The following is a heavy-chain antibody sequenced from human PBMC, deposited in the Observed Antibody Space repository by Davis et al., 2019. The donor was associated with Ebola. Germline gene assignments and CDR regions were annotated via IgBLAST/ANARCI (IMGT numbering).Heavy chain of an antibody. J-gene: IGHJ6*02. Sequence: PGGSLRLSCAASGFTFSSFEMNWVRQAPGKGPEWISFISSSGSTIYYADSVKGRFTISRDNAKNSLYLQMNSLRAEDTAVYYCARFLVGKYFYYYGMDVWGQGTTVTVSS. CDR1: GFTFSSFE. D-gene: IGHD1-1*01. V-gene: IGHV3-48*03. CDR3: ARFLVGKYFYYYGMDV. CDR2: ISSSGSTI.